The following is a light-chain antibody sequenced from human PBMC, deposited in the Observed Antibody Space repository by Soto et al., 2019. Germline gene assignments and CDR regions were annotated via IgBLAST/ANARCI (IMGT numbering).Light chain of an antibody. CDR2: DAS. J-gene: IGKJ5*01. CDR1: QSISTY. V-gene: IGKV3-11*01. CDR3: EQRSNWPPIT. Sequence: EIVLTQSPGTLSLSPGERATLSCRASQSISTYLAWYQQKPGQAPRLLIYDASNRATGIPPRFSGSGSGTDFTLTISSLEPEDFAVYYCEQRSNWPPITFGQGTRLEIK.